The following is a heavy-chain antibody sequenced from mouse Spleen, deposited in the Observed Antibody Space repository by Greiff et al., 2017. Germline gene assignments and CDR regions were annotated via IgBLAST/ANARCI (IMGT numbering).Heavy chain of an antibody. CDR2: IDPENGNT. V-gene: IGHV14-1*02. J-gene: IGHJ2*01. D-gene: IGHD1-1*01. CDR1: GFNIKDYY. Sequence: VQLKESGAELVRPGALVKLSCKASGFNIKDYYMHWVKQRPEQGLEWIGWIDPENGNTIYDPKFQGKASITADTSSNTAYLQLSSLTSEDTAVYYCVRDYYYGSSYYFDYWGQGTTLTVSS. CDR3: VRDYYYGSSYYFDY.